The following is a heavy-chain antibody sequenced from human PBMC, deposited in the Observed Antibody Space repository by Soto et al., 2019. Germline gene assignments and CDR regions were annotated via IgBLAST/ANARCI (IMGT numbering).Heavy chain of an antibody. V-gene: IGHV1-18*01. CDR2: ISAYNGNT. CDR3: ARAWYCSGGSCYMDV. J-gene: IGHJ6*03. CDR1: GFMFTSYG. D-gene: IGHD2-15*01. Sequence: ASVKVSCKASGFMFTSYGISWVRRAPGQGLEWMGWISAYNGNTNYAQKFQGRVTMTTDTSTSTAYMELRSLRSDDTAVYFCARAWYCSGGSCYMDVWGKGTTVTVS.